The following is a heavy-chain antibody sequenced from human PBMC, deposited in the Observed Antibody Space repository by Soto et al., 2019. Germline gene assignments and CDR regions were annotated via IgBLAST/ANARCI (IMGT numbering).Heavy chain of an antibody. D-gene: IGHD6-19*01. CDR3: ARDRVMGGGSGLDY. CDR2: ISYDGSNK. CDR1: GFTFSSYA. V-gene: IGHV3-30-3*01. J-gene: IGHJ4*02. Sequence: QVQLVESGGGVVQPGRSLRLSCAASGFTFSSYAMHWVRQAPGKGLEWVAVISYDGSNKYYADSVKGRFTISRDNSKNTLYLQMNSLRAEDTAVYYCARDRVMGGGSGLDYWGQGTLVTVSS.